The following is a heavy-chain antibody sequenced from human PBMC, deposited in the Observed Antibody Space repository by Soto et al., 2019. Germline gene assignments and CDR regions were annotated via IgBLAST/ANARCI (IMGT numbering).Heavy chain of an antibody. D-gene: IGHD4-4*01. CDR2: INQDGSEK. CDR1: GFSFSSLW. CDR3: TRAVDYRAGDY. J-gene: IGHJ4*02. Sequence: GGSLRLSCAASGFSFSSLWMSWVRQAPGKGLEWVANINQDGSEKHYVDSVKGRFTISRDNAKNSLFLQMNSLRAEDTAVYYCTRAVDYRAGDYWGPGTLVTVSS. V-gene: IGHV3-7*01.